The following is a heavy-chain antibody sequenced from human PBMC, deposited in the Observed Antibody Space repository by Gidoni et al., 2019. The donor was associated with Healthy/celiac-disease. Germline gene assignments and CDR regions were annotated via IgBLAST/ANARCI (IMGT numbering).Heavy chain of an antibody. D-gene: IGHD2-15*01. J-gene: IGHJ4*02. CDR1: GGSFSGYY. CDR3: ASSTYCSGGSCHKDY. CDR2: INHSGST. V-gene: IGHV4-34*01. Sequence: QVQLQQWGAGLLKPSETLSLTCAVYGGSFSGYYWRWIRQPPGKGLEWIGEINHSGSTNYNPSLKSRVTISVDTSKNQFSLKLSSVTAADTAVYYCASSTYCSGGSCHKDYWGQGTLVTVSS.